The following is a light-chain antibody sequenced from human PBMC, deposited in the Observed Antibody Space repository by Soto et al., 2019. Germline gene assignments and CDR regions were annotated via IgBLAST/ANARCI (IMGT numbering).Light chain of an antibody. Sequence: QSALTQPRSVSGSPGQSVTVSCTGTSRDVGIYNYVSWYQQHPGTAPKVMIYDVTKRPSGVPDRFSGSKSANTASLTISGLQADDEADYYCCSYAGNYTLLFGGGTKLTVL. CDR1: SRDVGIYNY. V-gene: IGLV2-11*01. CDR2: DVT. CDR3: CSYAGNYTLL. J-gene: IGLJ2*01.